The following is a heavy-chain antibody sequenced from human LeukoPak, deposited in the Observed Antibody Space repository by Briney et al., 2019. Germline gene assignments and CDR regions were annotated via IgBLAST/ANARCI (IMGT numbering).Heavy chain of an antibody. V-gene: IGHV1-46*02. D-gene: IGHD1-26*01. CDR1: GYPFNNYY. CDR2: INPSSGGA. J-gene: IGHJ4*02. CDR3: ARSGASRLELFPFDC. Sequence: GASVKVSCKASGYPFNNYYIHWARQAPGQGLEWMGMINPSSGGATYAQKFRGRVTMTRDTSTSTVYLEVSSLRSEDTAIYYCARSGASRLELFPFDCWGQGTLVTVSS.